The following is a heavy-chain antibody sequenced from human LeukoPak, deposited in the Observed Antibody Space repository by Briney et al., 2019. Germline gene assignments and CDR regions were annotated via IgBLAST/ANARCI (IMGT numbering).Heavy chain of an antibody. D-gene: IGHD6-19*01. CDR1: GYTFTGYY. CDR2: LNPNSGGT. Sequence: ASVKVSCKASGYTFTGYYMHWVRQAPGQGLEWMGRLNPNSGGTNYAQKFQGRVTMTRDTSISTAYMELSRLRSDDTAVYYCAREYANSSGWYTFDYWGQGTLVTVSS. J-gene: IGHJ4*02. CDR3: AREYANSSGWYTFDY. V-gene: IGHV1-2*06.